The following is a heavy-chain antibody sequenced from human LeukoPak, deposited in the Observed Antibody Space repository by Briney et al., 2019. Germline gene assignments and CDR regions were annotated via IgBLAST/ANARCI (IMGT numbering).Heavy chain of an antibody. CDR1: GYTFTGYY. Sequence: ASVKVSCKASGYTFTGYYMHWVRQAPGQGLEWMGWINPNSGGTNYAQKFQGRVTMTRDTSINTAYMELSRLRSDDTAVYYCAREARPWGCSSTSCYRGYMDVWGKGTTVTVSS. D-gene: IGHD2-2*01. V-gene: IGHV1-2*02. CDR2: INPNSGGT. J-gene: IGHJ6*03. CDR3: AREARPWGCSSTSCYRGYMDV.